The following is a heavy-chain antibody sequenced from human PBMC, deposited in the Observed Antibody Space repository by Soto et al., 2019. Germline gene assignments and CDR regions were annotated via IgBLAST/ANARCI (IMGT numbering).Heavy chain of an antibody. D-gene: IGHD1-1*01. J-gene: IGHJ6*02. CDR3: ARVTPGNNLYYFSGLDV. CDR1: VFTFDTYG. Sequence: GGSLRLACVSSVFTFDTYGIHWVRQAPGKGLQWVALISYEGSNTYYADSVRGRFTISRDNSKNTLYLQINALGPEDTGVYYCARVTPGNNLYYFSGLDVWGQGTSVTVSS. V-gene: IGHV3-30-3*01. CDR2: ISYEGSNT.